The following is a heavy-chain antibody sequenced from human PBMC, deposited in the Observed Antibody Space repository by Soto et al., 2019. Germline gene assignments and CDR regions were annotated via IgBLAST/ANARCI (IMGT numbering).Heavy chain of an antibody. CDR1: GGTFSTAA. D-gene: IGHD3-22*01. CDR2: IMPIFRTA. Sequence: GASVKVSCKASGGTFSTAAISWVRQAPGQGLEWMGGIMPIFRTADYAQKFQGRVTITADESTSTAYLELRSLSSEDTAVYYCARDPDYYDSSGYLWSSYGMDVWGQGTTVTVSS. CDR3: ARDPDYYDSSGYLWSSYGMDV. V-gene: IGHV1-69*13. J-gene: IGHJ6*02.